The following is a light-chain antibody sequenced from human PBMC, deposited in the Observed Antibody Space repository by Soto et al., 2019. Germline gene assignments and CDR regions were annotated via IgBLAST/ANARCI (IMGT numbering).Light chain of an antibody. CDR2: GAS. V-gene: IGKV3-20*01. CDR3: QHYYRLPPT. CDR1: QNLITY. Sequence: PGERATLSCRASQNLITYLAWYQQKPGQAPRLLIYGASTRATGVPDRLSGSGSGADFTLTINRLEPEDFAVYFCQHYYRLPPTYGQGTKLEV. J-gene: IGKJ2*01.